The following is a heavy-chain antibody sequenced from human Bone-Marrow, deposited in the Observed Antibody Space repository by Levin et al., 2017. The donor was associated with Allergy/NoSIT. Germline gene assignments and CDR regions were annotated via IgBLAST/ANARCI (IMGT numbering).Heavy chain of an antibody. V-gene: IGHV4-31*03. CDR1: GGSISSGGYF. Sequence: SETLSLTCTVSGGSISSGGYFWSWIRQHPGKGLEWIGYIYYSGTTYYNPSLKSRVTVSVDTSKNEFSLKLSSVTAADTAVYFCARVSTSWSQFDSWGQGTLVTVSS. CDR3: ARVSTSWSQFDS. J-gene: IGHJ4*02. CDR2: IYYSGTT. D-gene: IGHD2-2*01.